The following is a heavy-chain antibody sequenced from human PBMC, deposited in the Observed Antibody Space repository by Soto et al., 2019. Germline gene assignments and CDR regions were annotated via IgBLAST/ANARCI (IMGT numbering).Heavy chain of an antibody. V-gene: IGHV1-46*01. J-gene: IGHJ4*02. D-gene: IGHD3-22*01. CDR2: INPSGGST. CDR3: ARVHGDYDSSGYYYLDY. CDR1: GYTFTSYY. Sequence: ASVKVSCKASGYTFTSYYMHWVRQAPGQGLEWMGIINPSGGSTSYAQKFQGRVTMTRDTSTSTVYMELSSLRSEDTAVYYCARVHGDYDSSGYYYLDYWGQGTLVTVS.